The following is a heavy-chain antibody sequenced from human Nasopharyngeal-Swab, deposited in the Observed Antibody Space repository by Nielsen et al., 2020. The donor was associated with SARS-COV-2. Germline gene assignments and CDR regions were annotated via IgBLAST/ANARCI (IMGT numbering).Heavy chain of an antibody. Sequence: ASVNVSCKASGYTFTSYYMHWVRQAPGQGLEWMGRINPNSGGTNYAQKFQGRVTMTRDTSISTAYMELSRLRSDDTAVYYCAYSSSFGYFDYWGQGTLVTVSS. CDR2: INPNSGGT. CDR3: AYSSSFGYFDY. V-gene: IGHV1-2*06. J-gene: IGHJ4*02. D-gene: IGHD6-6*01. CDR1: GYTFTSYY.